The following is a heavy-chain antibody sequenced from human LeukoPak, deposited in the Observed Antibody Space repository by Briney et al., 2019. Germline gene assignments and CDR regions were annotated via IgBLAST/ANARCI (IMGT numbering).Heavy chain of an antibody. CDR3: ARRKAVGATPIQFDY. CDR1: GYSFTSYW. Sequence: GASLKISCKGSGYSFTSYWIGWVRQLPGKGLEWMGIIYPGDSDTRYSPSFQGQVTISADKSISTAYLQWSSLKASDTAMYYCARRKAVGATPIQFDYWGQGTLVTVSS. CDR2: IYPGDSDT. D-gene: IGHD1-26*01. J-gene: IGHJ4*02. V-gene: IGHV5-51*01.